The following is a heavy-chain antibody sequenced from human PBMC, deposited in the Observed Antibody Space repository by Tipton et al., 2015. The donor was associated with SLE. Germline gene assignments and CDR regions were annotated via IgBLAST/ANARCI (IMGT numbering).Heavy chain of an antibody. J-gene: IGHJ4*02. D-gene: IGHD4-17*01. CDR2: IWADGSNQ. CDR1: GFTLRTNG. Sequence: SLRLSCAASGFTLRTNGMHWVRQAPGKGLEWVAVIWADGSNQFYADSVEGRFTISRDSSRNMLYLEMNSLRPEDTAVYSCAKERFGPTGLDFWGQGTLVTVSS. CDR3: AKERFGPTGLDF. V-gene: IGHV3-30*18.